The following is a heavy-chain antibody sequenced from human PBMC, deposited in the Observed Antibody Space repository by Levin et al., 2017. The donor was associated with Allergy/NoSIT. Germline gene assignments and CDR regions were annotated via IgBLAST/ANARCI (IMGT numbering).Heavy chain of an antibody. D-gene: IGHD2-2*01. J-gene: IGHJ4*02. CDR3: ARGGCSSTSCLDN. CDR1: GFTFSNYW. V-gene: IGHV3-74*01. CDR2: INSDGSNT. Sequence: GESLKISCAAPGFTFSNYWMHWVRQAPGKGLVWVSHINSDGSNTNYADSVKGRFTISRDNAKNTLYLQMNSLRDEDTAVYYCARGGCSSTSCLDNWGQGTLVTVSP.